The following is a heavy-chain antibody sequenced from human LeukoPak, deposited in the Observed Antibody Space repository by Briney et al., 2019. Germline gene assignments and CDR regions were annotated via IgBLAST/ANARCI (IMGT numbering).Heavy chain of an antibody. CDR2: IIPIFGTA. J-gene: IGHJ6*03. D-gene: IGHD5/OR15-5a*01. V-gene: IGHV1-69*13. CDR3: ARDREASTPGYYYYMDV. CDR1: GGTFSSYA. Sequence: SVTVSCTASGGTFSSYAISWVRQAPGQGLEWMGGIIPIFGTANYAQTFQGRVTITADESTSTAYMELSSLRSEDTAVYYCARDREASTPGYYYYMDVWGKGTTVTVSS.